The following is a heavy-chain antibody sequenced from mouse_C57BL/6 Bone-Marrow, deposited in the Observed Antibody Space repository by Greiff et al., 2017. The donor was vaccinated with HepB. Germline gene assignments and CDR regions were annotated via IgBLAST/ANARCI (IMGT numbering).Heavy chain of an antibody. CDR2: IYPGSGST. J-gene: IGHJ3*01. CDR3: ARYYSNPSWFAY. D-gene: IGHD2-5*01. CDR1: GYTFTSYW. V-gene: IGHV1-55*01. Sequence: QVQLQQPGAELVKPGASVKMSCKASGYTFTSYWITWVKQRPGQGLEWIGDIYPGSGSTNYSEKFKSKATLTVDTSSSTAYMQLSSLTSEDSAVYYCARYYSNPSWFAYWGQGTLVTVSA.